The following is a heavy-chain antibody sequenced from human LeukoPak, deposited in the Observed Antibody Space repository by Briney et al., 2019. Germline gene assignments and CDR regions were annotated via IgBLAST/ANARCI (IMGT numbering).Heavy chain of an antibody. CDR1: GFSFSSYS. CDR3: ARDGAAAAGTFLGY. CDR2: ISSSSSTI. Sequence: GGSLRLSCAASGFSFSSYSMNWVRQAPGKGLEWVSYISSSSSTIYYADSVKGRFTIYRDNSKNTLYLQMNSLRAEDTAVYYCARDGAAAAGTFLGYWGQGTMVTVSS. D-gene: IGHD6-13*01. J-gene: IGHJ3*01. V-gene: IGHV3-48*01.